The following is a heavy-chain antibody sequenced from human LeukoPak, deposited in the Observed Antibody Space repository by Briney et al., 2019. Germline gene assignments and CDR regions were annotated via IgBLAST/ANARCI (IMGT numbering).Heavy chain of an antibody. CDR2: ISAYNGNT. CDR1: GYTFTSYG. CDR3: ARDLGHSYVLGDDAFDI. V-gene: IGHV1-18*01. J-gene: IGHJ3*02. D-gene: IGHD5-18*01. Sequence: GASVKVSCKASGYTFTSYGISWVRQAPGQGLEWMGWISAYNGNTNHAQKLQGRVTMTTDTSTSTAYMELRSLRSDDTAVYYCARDLGHSYVLGDDAFDIWGQGTMVTVSS.